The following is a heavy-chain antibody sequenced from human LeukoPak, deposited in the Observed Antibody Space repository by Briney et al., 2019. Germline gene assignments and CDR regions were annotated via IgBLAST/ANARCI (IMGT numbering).Heavy chain of an antibody. CDR3: AREGVAATGLDY. CDR2: INPSGGT. D-gene: IGHD6-13*01. V-gene: IGHV1-46*01. Sequence: VSVKVSCKASGHTFSIYNMHWVRQAPGQGLEWMGIINPSGGTSYAQKIQGRVTMTRDTSTTTVYMELSSLRSEDTAVYYCAREGVAATGLDYWGQGTLVTVSS. CDR1: GHTFSIYN. J-gene: IGHJ4*02.